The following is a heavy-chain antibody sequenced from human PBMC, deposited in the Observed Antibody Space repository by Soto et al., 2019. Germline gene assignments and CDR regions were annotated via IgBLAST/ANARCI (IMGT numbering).Heavy chain of an antibody. CDR1: GGSISSGGYY. J-gene: IGHJ6*02. Sequence: QVQLQESGPGLVKPSQTLSLTCTVSGGSISSGGYYWSWIRQHPGKGLEWIGYIYYSGSTYYNPSLKSRVTISVDTSKNQFSLKLSSVTAADMAVYYCARWAAGVLAGGMDVWGQGTTVTVSS. D-gene: IGHD3-3*01. V-gene: IGHV4-31*03. CDR2: IYYSGST. CDR3: ARWAAGVLAGGMDV.